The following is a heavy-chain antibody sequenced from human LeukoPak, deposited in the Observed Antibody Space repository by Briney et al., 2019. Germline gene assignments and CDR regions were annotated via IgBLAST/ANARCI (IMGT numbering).Heavy chain of an antibody. CDR3: VRSPREAVTTYLDY. J-gene: IGHJ4*02. CDR2: IYHSGST. Sequence: KPSETLSLTCAVSGGSISSSNWWSWVRQPPGKGLEWIGEIYHSGSTNYNPSLKSRVTISVDKSKNQFSLKLSSVTAADTAVYYCVRSPREAVTTYLDYWGQGTLVTVSS. CDR1: GGSISSSNW. D-gene: IGHD4-17*01. V-gene: IGHV4-4*02.